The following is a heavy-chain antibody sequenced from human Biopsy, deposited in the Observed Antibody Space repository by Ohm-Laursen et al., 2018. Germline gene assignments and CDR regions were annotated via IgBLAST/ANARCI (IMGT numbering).Heavy chain of an antibody. D-gene: IGHD3-22*01. CDR3: VRGVDYYDPYHYYALDV. CDR1: GDSFNGYY. CDR2: INHSGRT. V-gene: IGHV4-34*01. J-gene: IGHJ6*02. Sequence: SQTLSLTCAVYGDSFNGYYWSWIRQTPGKGLEWIGEINHSGRTNYNPSLKSRVTISVDTPKNQFSLKVRSVTAADTAVYYCVRGVDYYDPYHYYALDVWGQGTTVTVSS.